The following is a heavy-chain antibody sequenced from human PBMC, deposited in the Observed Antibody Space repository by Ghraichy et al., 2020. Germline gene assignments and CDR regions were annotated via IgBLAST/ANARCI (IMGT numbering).Heavy chain of an antibody. CDR1: GFTFSSYA. V-gene: IGHV3-23*01. D-gene: IGHD4-23*01. Sequence: GESLNISCAASGFTFSSYAMSWVRQAPGKGLEWVSAISGSGGSTYYADSVKGRFTISRDNSKNTLYLQMNSLRAEDTAVYYCAKGEGEGDYGGYFDYWGQGTLVTVSS. J-gene: IGHJ4*02. CDR3: AKGEGEGDYGGYFDY. CDR2: ISGSGGST.